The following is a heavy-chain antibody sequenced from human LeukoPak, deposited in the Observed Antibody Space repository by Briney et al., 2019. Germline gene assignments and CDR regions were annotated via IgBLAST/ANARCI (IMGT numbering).Heavy chain of an antibody. CDR1: GFNFSDSR. CDR3: VRGDWYFES. V-gene: IGHV3-7*04. CDR2: VNRDGTEK. Sequence: SGGSLRLSCVTSGFNFSDSRMTWVRQAPGKGLQWVANVNRDGTEKHFLGSVEGRFTISRDNAKKSLYLQMSSLRPQDTAVYFCVRGDWYFESWGQGTLVTVSS. D-gene: IGHD2-21*01. J-gene: IGHJ4*02.